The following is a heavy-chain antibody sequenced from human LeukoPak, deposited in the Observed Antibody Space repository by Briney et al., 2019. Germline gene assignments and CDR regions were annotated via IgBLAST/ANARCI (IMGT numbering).Heavy chain of an antibody. CDR2: ISGSSGII. CDR3: VRQFAS. V-gene: IGHV3-48*01. Sequence: GGSLRLSCAASGFTFNTYTMNWVRQAPGKGLEWVSYISGSSGIIDYADSVRGRFTISRDNAKNSLYLQMNSLRVEDTALYYCVRQFASWGQGTLVTVSS. J-gene: IGHJ4*02. CDR1: GFTFNTYT.